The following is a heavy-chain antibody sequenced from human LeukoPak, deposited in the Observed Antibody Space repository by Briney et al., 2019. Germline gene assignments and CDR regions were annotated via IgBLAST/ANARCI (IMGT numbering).Heavy chain of an antibody. CDR2: ISSSSSTI. J-gene: IGHJ4*02. CDR3: ARDLRPLVVPAAIPRY. D-gene: IGHD2-2*01. Sequence: SGGSLRLSCAASGFTFSSYSMNWVRQAPGKGLEWVSYISSSSSTIYYADSVKGRFTISRDNAKNSLYLQMNGLRAEDTAVYYCARDLRPLVVPAAIPRYWGQGTLVTVSS. CDR1: GFTFSSYS. V-gene: IGHV3-48*01.